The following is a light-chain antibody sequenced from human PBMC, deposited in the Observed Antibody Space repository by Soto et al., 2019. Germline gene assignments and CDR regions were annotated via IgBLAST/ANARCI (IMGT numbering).Light chain of an antibody. CDR1: LTIGDS. J-gene: IGKJ1*01. Sequence: DIQMTQSPSSLSASVGDRVTITCRASLTIGDSLSWFQQKAGKPPTLLIYGASALQSGVQARFSGSGSGTDFTLTIRNMQREDFATYYCLQTYNLPRTFGQGTKVDIK. CDR2: GAS. CDR3: LQTYNLPRT. V-gene: IGKV1-39*01.